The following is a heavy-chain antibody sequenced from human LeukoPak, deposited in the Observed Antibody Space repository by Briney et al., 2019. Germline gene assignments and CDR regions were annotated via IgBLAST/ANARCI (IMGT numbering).Heavy chain of an antibody. Sequence: SETLSLTCTVSGGSISSSSYYWGWIRQPPGKGLEWIGSIYYSGSTYYNPSLKSRVTISVDTSKNQFSLKLSSVTAADTAVYYCARVKYRMLFDPWGQGTLVTVSS. D-gene: IGHD6-6*01. CDR2: IYYSGST. CDR3: ARVKYRMLFDP. J-gene: IGHJ5*02. V-gene: IGHV4-39*07. CDR1: GGSISSSSYY.